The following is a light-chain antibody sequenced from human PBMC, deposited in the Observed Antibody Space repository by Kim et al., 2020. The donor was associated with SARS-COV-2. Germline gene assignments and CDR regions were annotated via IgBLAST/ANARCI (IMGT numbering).Light chain of an antibody. CDR3: SSYTSSSTLV. J-gene: IGLJ2*01. CDR1: SSDVGGYNY. V-gene: IGLV2-14*03. Sequence: QSITFSCTGTSSDVGGYNYVSWYQLHPGKAPKLMIYDVSNRPSGVSNRFSGSKSGNTASLTISGLQAEDEADYYCSSYTSSSTLVFGGGTKVTVL. CDR2: DVS.